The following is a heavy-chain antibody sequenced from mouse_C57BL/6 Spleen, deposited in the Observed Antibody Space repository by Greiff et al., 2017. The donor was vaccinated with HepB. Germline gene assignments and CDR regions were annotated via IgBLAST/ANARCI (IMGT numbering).Heavy chain of an antibody. J-gene: IGHJ3*01. V-gene: IGHV1-26*01. Sequence: EVQLQQSGPELVKPGASVKISCKASGYTFTDYYMNWVKQSHGKSLEWIGDINPNNGGTSYNQKFKGKATLTVDKSSSTAYMELRSLTSEDSAVYYCAQLLFAYWGQGTLVTVSA. CDR3: AQLLFAY. CDR2: INPNNGGT. D-gene: IGHD4-1*02. CDR1: GYTFTDYY.